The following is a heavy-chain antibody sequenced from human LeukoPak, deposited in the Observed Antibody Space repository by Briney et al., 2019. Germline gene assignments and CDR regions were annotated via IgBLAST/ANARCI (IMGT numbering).Heavy chain of an antibody. V-gene: IGHV3-21*01. CDR1: GFPFSSYT. J-gene: IGHJ4*02. CDR2: ITSRGAYI. Sequence: PSQSLTLSCAGTGFPFSSYTMNWVRQAPGKGLDWVSSITSRGAYIYYSDSVQGRFTTSRDNATTSLYLQMNSLGAEDTAVYYCARALAFDSSGYSACPNWGQGTLVTVSS. CDR3: ARALAFDSSGYSACPN. D-gene: IGHD3-22*01.